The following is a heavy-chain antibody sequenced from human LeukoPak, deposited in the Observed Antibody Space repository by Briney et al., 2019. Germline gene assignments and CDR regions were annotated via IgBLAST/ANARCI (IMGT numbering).Heavy chain of an antibody. CDR3: AKDCSSGWYNYYYYGMDV. Sequence: GGSLRLSRAASGFTFSSYGMHWVRQAPGKGLEWVAVISYDGSNKYYADSVKGRFTISRDNSKNTLYLQMNSLRAEDTAVYYCAKDCSSGWYNYYYYGMDVWGQGTTVTVSS. CDR1: GFTFSSYG. J-gene: IGHJ6*02. D-gene: IGHD6-19*01. V-gene: IGHV3-30*18. CDR2: ISYDGSNK.